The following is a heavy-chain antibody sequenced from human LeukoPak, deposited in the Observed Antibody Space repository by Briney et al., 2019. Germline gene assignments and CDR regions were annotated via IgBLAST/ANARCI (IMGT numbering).Heavy chain of an antibody. Sequence: ASVKVSCKASGYTFTSYAMHWVRQAPGQRLEWMGWINAGNGNTKYSQKFQGRVTITRDTSASTAYMELSSLRSEDTAVYYCARPRGGIAVDWAFDIWGQGTMVTVSS. J-gene: IGHJ3*02. CDR1: GYTFTSYA. V-gene: IGHV1-3*01. D-gene: IGHD6-19*01. CDR3: ARPRGGIAVDWAFDI. CDR2: INAGNGNT.